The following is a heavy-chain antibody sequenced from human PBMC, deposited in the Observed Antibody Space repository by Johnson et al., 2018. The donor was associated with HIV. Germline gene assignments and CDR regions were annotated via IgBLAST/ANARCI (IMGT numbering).Heavy chain of an antibody. D-gene: IGHD6-6*01. Sequence: VQLVESGGGLVKPGGSLRLSCVASGFTFSDYYMSWIRQAPGKGLEWVAVMSYDGSNKYYVDSVKGRFTISRDNSKNTLYLQMNSLRAEDTAVYYCARVGQKLVPVPRGAFDIWGQGTMVTVSS. J-gene: IGHJ3*02. V-gene: IGHV3-30*03. CDR2: MSYDGSNK. CDR3: ARVGQKLVPVPRGAFDI. CDR1: GFTFSDYY.